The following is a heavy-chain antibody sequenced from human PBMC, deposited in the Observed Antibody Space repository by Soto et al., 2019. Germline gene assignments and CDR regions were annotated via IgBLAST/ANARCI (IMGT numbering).Heavy chain of an antibody. V-gene: IGHV4-39*01. CDR3: ASDGKYYGMDV. J-gene: IGHJ6*02. CDR2: IYYSGST. CDR1: GGSISSSSYY. Sequence: QLQLQESGPGLVKPSETLSLTCTVSGGSISSSSYYWGWIRQPPGKGLEWIGSIYYSGSTYYNPSLKSRVTISVDTSKNQFSLKLSSVTAADTAVYYCASDGKYYGMDVWGQGTTVTVSS.